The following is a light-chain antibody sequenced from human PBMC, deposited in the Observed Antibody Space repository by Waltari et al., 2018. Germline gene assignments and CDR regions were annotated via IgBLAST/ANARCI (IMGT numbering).Light chain of an antibody. CDR3: SSQSTNSVVL. CDR2: DVI. Sequence: QSALTQPASVSGSPGQSITISCTGTISDVGGFNSVSWYQVHPGQAPRVMIYDVINRPSGVSARFSAPKSGNTASLTISGLQAEDEGDYYCSSQSTNSVVLFGGGTKLTVL. CDR1: ISDVGGFNS. V-gene: IGLV2-14*03. J-gene: IGLJ3*02.